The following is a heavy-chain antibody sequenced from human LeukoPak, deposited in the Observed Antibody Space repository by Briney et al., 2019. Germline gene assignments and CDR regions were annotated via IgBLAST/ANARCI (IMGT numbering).Heavy chain of an antibody. Sequence: PSETLSLTCTVSGASISSYYWSWIRQPPGKGLEWIGYVYNSGNTDYNPSLKSRVTISVDTSKKQFSLRVSSVTAADTAVYYCARSLYSSGWYGGEYYFDYWGQGTLVTVSS. CDR2: VYNSGNT. CDR3: ARSLYSSGWYGGEYYFDY. J-gene: IGHJ4*02. CDR1: GASISSYY. V-gene: IGHV4-59*01. D-gene: IGHD6-19*01.